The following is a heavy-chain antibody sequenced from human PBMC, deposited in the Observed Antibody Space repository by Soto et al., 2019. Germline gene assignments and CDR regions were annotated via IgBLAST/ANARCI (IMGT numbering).Heavy chain of an antibody. D-gene: IGHD3-10*01. CDR1: GYTFTHYG. V-gene: IGHV1-18*01. J-gene: IGHJ3*02. CDR3: ARVYGSGSYIAFDI. CDR2: ISALNGNT. Sequence: QVQLVPSGAEVKKPGASVKVSCKASGYTFTHYGISWVRQAPGQGLAWMGWISALNGNTKYVDNFQDRVTMTSDTSTNTSYLEVRSLRSDDTAMYYCARVYGSGSYIAFDIWGQGTMVTVSS.